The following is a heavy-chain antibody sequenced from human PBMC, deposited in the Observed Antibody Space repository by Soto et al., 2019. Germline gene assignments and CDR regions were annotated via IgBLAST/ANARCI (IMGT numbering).Heavy chain of an antibody. CDR1: GGSFSGYY. CDR3: AWEPTGESTGGYRAWLDL. Sequence: TLSLTCADSGGSFSGYYWSWIRQPPGKGREWIGEINHSGVTNYSPSLKSRVTISVDRSTKQVSLQLTSVTAADTAFYYCAWEPTGESTGGYRAWLDLGAQGTLVTVSA. V-gene: IGHV4-34*01. J-gene: IGHJ1*01. D-gene: IGHD1-26*01. CDR2: INHSGVT.